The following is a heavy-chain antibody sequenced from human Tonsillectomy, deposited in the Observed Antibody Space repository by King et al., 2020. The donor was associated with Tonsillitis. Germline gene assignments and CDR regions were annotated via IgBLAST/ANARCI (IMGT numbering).Heavy chain of an antibody. CDR1: GFTFRNYA. CDR2: ITGSDLST. Sequence: VQLVESGGGLVQPGGSLRLSCAASGFTFRNYAMSWVRQAPGKGLERVSAITGSDLSTYYPDPVKRRFTISRDNSKSTLYLQMNSLRAEDTAVYFCAKKAMSYGGNSGPFDYWGQGNLVTVSS. J-gene: IGHJ4*02. D-gene: IGHD4-23*01. CDR3: AKKAMSYGGNSGPFDY. V-gene: IGHV3-23*04.